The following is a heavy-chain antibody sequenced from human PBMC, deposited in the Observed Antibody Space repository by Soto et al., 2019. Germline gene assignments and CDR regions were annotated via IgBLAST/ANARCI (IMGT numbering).Heavy chain of an antibody. D-gene: IGHD3-3*01. CDR1: GGTFSSYA. CDR2: IIPIFGTA. CDR3: ARGDDFWSGKIGDY. J-gene: IGHJ4*02. Sequence: QVQLVQSGAEVKKPGSSVKVSCKASGGTFSSYAISWVRQAPGQGLEWMGGIIPIFGTANYAKKFQGRVTMTADESTSTAYMELSSLRSEDTAVYYCARGDDFWSGKIGDYWGQGTLVTVSS. V-gene: IGHV1-69*01.